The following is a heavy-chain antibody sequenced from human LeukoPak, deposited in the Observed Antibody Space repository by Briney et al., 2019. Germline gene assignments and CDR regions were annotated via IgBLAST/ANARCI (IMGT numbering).Heavy chain of an antibody. CDR3: ARDRSGYSEYYFDY. V-gene: IGHV4-4*07. D-gene: IGHD5-18*01. CDR2: IYPSGST. J-gene: IGHJ4*02. Sequence: SETLSLTCTVSGGSISTYCRSWIRQPAGKGLEWIGRIYPSGSTFYNPSLKSRVTISIDKSKNQFFLNLTSVTAADTALYYCARDRSGYSEYYFDYWDQGSLVTVSS. CDR1: GGSISTYC.